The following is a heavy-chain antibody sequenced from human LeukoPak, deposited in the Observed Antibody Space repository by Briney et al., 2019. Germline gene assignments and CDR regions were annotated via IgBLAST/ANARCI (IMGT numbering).Heavy chain of an antibody. V-gene: IGHV4-39*07. J-gene: IGHJ4*02. D-gene: IGHD1-26*01. Sequence: SETLSLTCTVSGGSISSTNYYWGWIRQPPGKGLEWIGSIYYSGSTYYNPSLKSRVTISVDTSKNQFSLKLSSVTAADTAVYYCARLSGSYYGFDYWGQGTLVTVSS. CDR1: GGSISSTNYY. CDR3: ARLSGSYYGFDY. CDR2: IYYSGST.